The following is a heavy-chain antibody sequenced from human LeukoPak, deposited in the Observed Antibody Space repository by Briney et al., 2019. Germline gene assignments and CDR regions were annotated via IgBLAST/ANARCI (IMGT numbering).Heavy chain of an antibody. CDR2: IWYDGSNK. CDR3: ARAQTTVTTTSNFDY. J-gene: IGHJ4*02. V-gene: IGHV3-33*01. Sequence: GRSLRLSCAASGFTFSSYGIHGVRQAPGKGLEWVAVIWYDGSNKYYADSVKGRFTISRDNSKNTLYLQMNSLRAEDTAVYYCARAQTTVTTTSNFDYWGQGTLVTVSS. CDR1: GFTFSSYG. D-gene: IGHD4-17*01.